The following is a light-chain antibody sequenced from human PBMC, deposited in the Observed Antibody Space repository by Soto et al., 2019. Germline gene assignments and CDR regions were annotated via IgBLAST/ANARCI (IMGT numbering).Light chain of an antibody. J-gene: IGLJ2*01. CDR3: QSYHSGNVV. CDR1: SGSIASNY. Sequence: LTQPPSASGSPGQSVTISCTGTSSGSIASNYVQWYQQRPGSAPTPVIYEDNERPSGVPDRFSGSIDSSSNSASLTISGLKTDDEADYYCQSYHSGNVVFGGGTKVTVL. V-gene: IGLV6-57*02. CDR2: EDN.